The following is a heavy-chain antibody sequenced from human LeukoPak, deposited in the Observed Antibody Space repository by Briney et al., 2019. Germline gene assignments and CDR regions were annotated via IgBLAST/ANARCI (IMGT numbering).Heavy chain of an antibody. D-gene: IGHD3-22*01. CDR1: GYSFTNYW. J-gene: IGHJ1*01. CDR2: IFPGDSDT. V-gene: IGHV5-51*01. Sequence: PGESLQISCQGSGYSFTNYWIGWVRQMPGKGLEWMGIIFPGDSDTRYSPSFQGQVTISADKSINTAYLQWSSLKASDTAIYYCARGDSSGTTEYFHYWGQGTLVAVS. CDR3: ARGDSSGTTEYFHY.